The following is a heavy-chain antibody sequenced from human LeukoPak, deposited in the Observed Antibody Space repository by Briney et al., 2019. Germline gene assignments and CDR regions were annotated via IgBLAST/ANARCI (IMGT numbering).Heavy chain of an antibody. D-gene: IGHD3-22*01. CDR2: TYYSGST. CDR1: GGSISSYY. J-gene: IGHJ3*02. Sequence: PSETLSLTCTVSGGSISSYYWSWIRQPPGKGLEWIGYTYYSGSTNYNPSLKSRVTISVDTSKNQFSLKLSSVTAADTAVYYCAGTYYYDSSGYYYTRSEAFDIWGQGTMVTVSS. CDR3: AGTYYYDSSGYYYTRSEAFDI. V-gene: IGHV4-59*01.